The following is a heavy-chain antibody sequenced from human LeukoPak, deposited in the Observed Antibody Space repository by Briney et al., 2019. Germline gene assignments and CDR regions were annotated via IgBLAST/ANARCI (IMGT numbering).Heavy chain of an antibody. D-gene: IGHD6-19*01. J-gene: IGHJ4*02. CDR1: GDTFSSYA. CDR2: IIPIFGTA. CDR3: ARGRMAGTYVFDY. Sequence: ASVKVSCKASGDTFSSYAISWVRQAPGQGLEWMGGIIPIFGTANYAQRPQGRVTITADESTSTAYMELSSLRSEDTAVYYCARGRMAGTYVFDYWGQGTLVTVSS. V-gene: IGHV1-69*13.